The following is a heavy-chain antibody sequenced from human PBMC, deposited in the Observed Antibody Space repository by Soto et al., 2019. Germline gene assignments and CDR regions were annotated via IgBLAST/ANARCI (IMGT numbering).Heavy chain of an antibody. Sequence: QVQVVESGGGVVQPGRSLRLSCAASGFTFGNYGMPWVRKAPGKGLDWVAVISYDGSIEYYSESVKGRFTMSRDNSENTVYLQMNSLRTEDTAVYFCGRDWVWFGAHPIDNWGQGTLVTVSS. J-gene: IGHJ4*02. V-gene: IGHV3-30*03. CDR1: GFTFGNYG. D-gene: IGHD3-10*01. CDR3: GRDWVWFGAHPIDN. CDR2: ISYDGSIE.